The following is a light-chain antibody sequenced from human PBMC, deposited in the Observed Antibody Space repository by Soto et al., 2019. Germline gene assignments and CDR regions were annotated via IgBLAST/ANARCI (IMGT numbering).Light chain of an antibody. J-gene: IGLJ1*01. Sequence: QSALTQPASVSGSPGQSITISCTGTSSDVGGYNYVSWYQQHPGKAPKLMIYDVSNRPSGVSNRFSASKSGNTASLTISGLQAEDEADYFCSSYTSSSIDYVFGIGTKVTVL. CDR2: DVS. CDR3: SSYTSSSIDYV. CDR1: SSDVGGYNY. V-gene: IGLV2-14*01.